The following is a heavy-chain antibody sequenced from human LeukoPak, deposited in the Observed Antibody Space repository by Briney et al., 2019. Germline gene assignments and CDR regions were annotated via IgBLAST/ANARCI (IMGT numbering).Heavy chain of an antibody. Sequence: GGSLRLSCATSQFKFNNYGMTWVRQAPGKGLERVSSITGSGGRTQYADSVQGRFTISRDNSKNTLYLQMNSLRAEDTAVYYCAKDPNGDYIGTFDIWGQGTMVTVSS. CDR2: ITGSGGRT. J-gene: IGHJ3*02. V-gene: IGHV3-23*01. D-gene: IGHD4-17*01. CDR1: QFKFNNYG. CDR3: AKDPNGDYIGTFDI.